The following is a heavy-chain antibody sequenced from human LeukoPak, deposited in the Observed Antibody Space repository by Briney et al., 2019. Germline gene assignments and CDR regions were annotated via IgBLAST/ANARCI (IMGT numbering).Heavy chain of an antibody. V-gene: IGHV4-38-2*02. CDR2: IYHSGNT. CDR3: TRVPNYTFDI. D-gene: IGHD3-10*01. CDR1: GYSISNDYY. J-gene: IGHJ3*02. Sequence: SETLSLTCTVSGYSISNDYYWGWIRQPPGKGLEWIGNIYHSGNTYYNPSLKSRVIISVDTSKNQFSLKLSSVTAADTAVYYCTRVPNYTFDIWGQGTMVTVSS.